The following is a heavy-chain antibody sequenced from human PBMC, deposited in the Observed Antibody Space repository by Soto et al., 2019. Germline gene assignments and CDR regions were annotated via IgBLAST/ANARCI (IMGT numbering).Heavy chain of an antibody. D-gene: IGHD3-22*01. Sequence: QVQLVESGGGVVQPGRSLRLSCAASGFTFSSYAMHWVRQAPGKGLEWVAVISYDGSNKYYADSVKGRFTISRDNSKNTLYLKMTSLRAENTAVYYWARVLTYYYDISGYPLGGYWGQGTLVTVPP. CDR3: ARVLTYYYDISGYPLGGY. CDR2: ISYDGSNK. V-gene: IGHV3-30-3*01. J-gene: IGHJ4*02. CDR1: GFTFSSYA.